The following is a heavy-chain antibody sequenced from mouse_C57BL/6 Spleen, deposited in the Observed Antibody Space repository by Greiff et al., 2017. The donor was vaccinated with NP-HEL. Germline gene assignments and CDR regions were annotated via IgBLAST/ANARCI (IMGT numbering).Heavy chain of an antibody. D-gene: IGHD1-1*01. V-gene: IGHV3-6*01. Sequence: ESGPGLVKPSQSLSLTCSVTGYSITSGYYWNWIRQFPGNKLEWMGYISYDGSNNYNPSLKNRISITRDTSKNQFFLKLNSVTTEDTATYYCARDHYYGSSFAYWGQGTLVTVSA. J-gene: IGHJ3*01. CDR1: GYSITSGYY. CDR2: ISYDGSN. CDR3: ARDHYYGSSFAY.